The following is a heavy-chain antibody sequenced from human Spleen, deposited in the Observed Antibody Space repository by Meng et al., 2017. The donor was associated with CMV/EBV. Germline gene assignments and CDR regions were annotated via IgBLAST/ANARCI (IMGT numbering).Heavy chain of an antibody. J-gene: IGHJ5*02. CDR3: ARDHLSSSST. D-gene: IGHD6-6*01. Sequence: LTCTASGGSSVSSSYYWAWIRQRPGEGLEWIGSVYYSGRTYYNPSLTSRVTMSIDTSQNQFALKLNSVTAADTAVYYCARDHLSSSSTWGQGTLVTVSS. CDR2: VYYSGRT. CDR1: GGSSVSSSYY. V-gene: IGHV4-39*02.